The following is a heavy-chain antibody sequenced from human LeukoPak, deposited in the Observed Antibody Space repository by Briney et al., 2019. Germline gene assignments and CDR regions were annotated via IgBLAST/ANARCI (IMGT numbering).Heavy chain of an antibody. D-gene: IGHD3-16*01. V-gene: IGHV4-4*07. Sequence: SETLSLTCSVSDGSIGSYYWSWIRQPAGKGLEWIGRIFYTGSTHYNPSLKSRVSISVDKPNNQFSLRLSSVTAAGTAVYYCARYGRGGAEWYFDLWGRGTLVIVSS. CDR3: ARYGRGGAEWYFDL. CDR1: DGSIGSYY. CDR2: IFYTGST. J-gene: IGHJ2*01.